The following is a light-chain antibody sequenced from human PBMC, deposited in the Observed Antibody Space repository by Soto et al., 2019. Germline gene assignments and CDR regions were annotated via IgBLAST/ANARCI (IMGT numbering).Light chain of an antibody. CDR1: QGINNN. CDR2: AAS. J-gene: IGKJ4*01. Sequence: DIQMTQSPSSLSASVGDRVTITCRALQGINNNLAWYQQQPGKVPKVLIYAASTLQSGVPSRFGRSGSGTDFTLTISSLQPEEFAKYYCQKYNSAPLTFGGGTKVQIK. V-gene: IGKV1-27*01. CDR3: QKYNSAPLT.